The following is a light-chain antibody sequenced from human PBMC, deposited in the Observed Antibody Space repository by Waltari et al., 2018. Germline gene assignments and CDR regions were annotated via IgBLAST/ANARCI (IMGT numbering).Light chain of an antibody. Sequence: DIQMTQSPSSLSAFVGDRVTITCRASQGIGNDLGWYQQKPGKAPKRLICSASSLQPGVPSRFSGSGSGTEFTRTISSLQPEDFASYYCLQYNNYPWTFGQGTKVEIK. V-gene: IGKV1-17*01. CDR3: LQYNNYPWT. CDR1: QGIGND. J-gene: IGKJ1*01. CDR2: SAS.